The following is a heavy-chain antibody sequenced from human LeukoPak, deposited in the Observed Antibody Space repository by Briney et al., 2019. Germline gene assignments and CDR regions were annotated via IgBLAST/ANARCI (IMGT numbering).Heavy chain of an antibody. Sequence: GGSLRLSCTASGFTFGDYAMSWFRQAPGKGLEWVGFIRSKAYGGTTEYAASVKGRFTISRDDSKSIAYLQMNSLKTEDTAVYYCGHGSGSYYNRRYYYGMDVWGQGTTVTVSS. J-gene: IGHJ6*02. CDR3: GHGSGSYYNRRYYYGMDV. CDR1: GFTFGDYA. D-gene: IGHD3-10*01. V-gene: IGHV3-49*03. CDR2: IRSKAYGGTT.